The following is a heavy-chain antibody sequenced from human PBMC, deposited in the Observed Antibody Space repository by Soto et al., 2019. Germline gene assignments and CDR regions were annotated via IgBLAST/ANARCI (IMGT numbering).Heavy chain of an antibody. CDR1: GFTFSSYA. V-gene: IGHV3-30-3*01. CDR3: ARDRDSWSGIVATITYYYYGMDV. CDR2: ISYDGSNK. D-gene: IGHD5-12*01. J-gene: IGHJ6*02. Sequence: GGSLRLSCAASGFTFSSYAMHWVRQAPGKGLEWVAVISYDGSNKYYADSVKGRFTISRDNSKNTLYLQMNSLRAEDTAAYYCARDRDSWSGIVATITYYYYGMDVWGQGTTVTVSS.